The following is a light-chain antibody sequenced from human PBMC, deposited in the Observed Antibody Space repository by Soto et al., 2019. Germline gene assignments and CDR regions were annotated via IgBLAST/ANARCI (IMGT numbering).Light chain of an antibody. V-gene: IGLV2-8*01. CDR1: SSDVGGYKY. J-gene: IGLJ1*01. Sequence: QSVLTQPPSASGAPGQSVTISCTGTSSDVGGYKYVSWYQQHPGKAPKLMIFEFNKRPSGVPDRFSCSKSGNTASLTVSGLQAEDEADYYCSSYAGINNLGVFGTGTKLTVL. CDR3: SSYAGINNLGV. CDR2: EFN.